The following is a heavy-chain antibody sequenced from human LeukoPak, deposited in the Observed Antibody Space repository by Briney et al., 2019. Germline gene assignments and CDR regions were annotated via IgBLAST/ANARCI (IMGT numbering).Heavy chain of an antibody. CDR2: INPNSGGT. D-gene: IGHD6-13*01. CDR3: ARSYLVGDDSSSWYGGDY. J-gene: IGHJ4*02. CDR1: GYTFTGYY. V-gene: IGHV1-2*02. Sequence: ASVKVSCKASGYTFTGYYMHWVRQAPGQGLEWMGWINPNSGGTNYAQKFQGRVTMTRDTSISTAYMELSRLRSNDTAVYYCARSYLVGDDSSSWYGGDYWGQGTLVTVSS.